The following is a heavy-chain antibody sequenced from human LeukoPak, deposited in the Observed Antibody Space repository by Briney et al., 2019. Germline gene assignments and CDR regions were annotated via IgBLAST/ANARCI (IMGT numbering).Heavy chain of an antibody. J-gene: IGHJ4*02. Sequence: SETLSLTCTVSGGSLGSYYWSWIRQSPGQGLEWIGYIYYSGSTNYNPSLKSRVTIPVDTSTSPFSLKQSSVTAANTAVYYCARDGCIGDDCDYNFDHWGQGTLVTVSS. D-gene: IGHD2-21*02. V-gene: IGHV4-59*01. CDR1: GGSLGSYY. CDR3: ARDGCIGDDCDYNFDH. CDR2: IYYSGST.